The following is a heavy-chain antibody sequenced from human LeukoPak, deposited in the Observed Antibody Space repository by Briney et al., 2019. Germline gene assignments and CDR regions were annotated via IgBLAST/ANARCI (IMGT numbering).Heavy chain of an antibody. CDR2: ISAYNGNT. V-gene: IGHV1-18*01. CDR1: GYTFTSYG. J-gene: IGHJ6*03. CDR3: ARAGQGHYYYMDV. Sequence: ASVKVSCKASGYTFTSYGISWVRQAPGQGLEWMGWISAYNGNTNYAQKLQGRVTMTTDTSTSTVYMELRSLRSDDTAVYYCARAGQGHYYYMDVWGKGTTVTVSS.